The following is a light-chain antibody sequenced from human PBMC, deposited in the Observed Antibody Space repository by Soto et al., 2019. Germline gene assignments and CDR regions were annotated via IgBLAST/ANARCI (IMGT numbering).Light chain of an antibody. CDR1: QSVSSSN. V-gene: IGKV3-20*01. CDR2: AAS. CDR3: QQYGNSPIT. Sequence: ELVLTQSPGTQSLSPGQRATLSCRASQSVSSSNLAWYQQKPGQAPRLLIYAASRRATGIPDRFSGSGSGTDFTLTISRLEPEDFAVYYCQQYGNSPITFGQGTRLEI. J-gene: IGKJ5*01.